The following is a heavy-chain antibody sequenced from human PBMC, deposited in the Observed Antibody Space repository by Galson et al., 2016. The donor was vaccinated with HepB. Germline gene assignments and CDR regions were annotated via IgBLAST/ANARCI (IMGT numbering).Heavy chain of an antibody. D-gene: IGHD5-24*01. V-gene: IGHV3-74*01. J-gene: IGHJ4*02. CDR3: ARDHGGYNSMDY. Sequence: SLRLSCAASGFTFSSYWMHWVRQAPGKGLAWVSRIRGNGGAPSYADSVRGRFTISRDNAKNTLYLQMNSLGVEDTAVYYCARDHGGYNSMDYWGQGTLVTVSS. CDR2: IRGNGGAP. CDR1: GFTFSSYW.